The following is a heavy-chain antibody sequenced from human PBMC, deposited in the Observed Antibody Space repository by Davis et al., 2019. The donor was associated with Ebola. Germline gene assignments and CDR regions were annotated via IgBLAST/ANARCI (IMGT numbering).Heavy chain of an antibody. Sequence: GESLKISCAASGFTFSSYGMHWVRQAPGKGLEWVAVISYDGSNKYYADSVKGRFTISSDNSKNTLYLQMNSLRTEDTAVYYCVTDRLWSVGYSEYFQHWGRGTLVTVSS. V-gene: IGHV3-30*03. D-gene: IGHD3-3*01. CDR1: GFTFSSYG. J-gene: IGHJ1*01. CDR3: VTDRLWSVGYSEYFQH. CDR2: ISYDGSNK.